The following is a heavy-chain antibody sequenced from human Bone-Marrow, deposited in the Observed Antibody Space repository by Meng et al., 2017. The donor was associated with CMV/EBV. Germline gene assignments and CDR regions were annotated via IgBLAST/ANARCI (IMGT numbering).Heavy chain of an antibody. Sequence: GGSLRLSCEGSGYTFTDYYIAWVRQMPGKGLEWMGIIYTGDSDTKYSPSFQGQVTISVDKSSSTAYLQWSSLKASDTAMYYCARRGDDDILTVGYWGQGTLVTVPQ. V-gene: IGHV5-51*01. CDR1: GYTFTDYY. CDR3: ARRGDDDILTVGY. CDR2: IYTGDSDT. J-gene: IGHJ4*02. D-gene: IGHD3-9*01.